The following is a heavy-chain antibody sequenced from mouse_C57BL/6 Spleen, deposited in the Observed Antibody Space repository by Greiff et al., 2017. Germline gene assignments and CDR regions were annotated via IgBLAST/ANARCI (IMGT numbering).Heavy chain of an antibody. CDR3: ARWRGSSGSYYAMDY. D-gene: IGHD3-2*02. J-gene: IGHJ4*01. Sequence: QVQLKQSGAELARPGASVKLSCKASGYTFTSYGISWVKQRTGQGLEWIGEIYPRSGNTYYNEKFKGKATLTADKSSSTAYMELRSLTSEDSAVYFCARWRGSSGSYYAMDYWGQGTSVTVSS. V-gene: IGHV1-81*01. CDR2: IYPRSGNT. CDR1: GYTFTSYG.